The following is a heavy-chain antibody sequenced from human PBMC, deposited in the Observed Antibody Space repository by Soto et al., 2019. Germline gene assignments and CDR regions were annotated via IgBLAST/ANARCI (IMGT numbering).Heavy chain of an antibody. Sequence: PSETLSLTCTVSGGAISSHYWSLVRQAPGKGLEWIGHIYYRGSTNYNPSLRSRSTISVDTSKNQFSLKLNSVTTADAAVYYCARDGREESGIDVWGRGTRVTVSS. CDR3: ARDGREESGIDV. V-gene: IGHV4-59*11. CDR1: GGAISSHY. D-gene: IGHD1-26*01. CDR2: IYYRGST. J-gene: IGHJ6*02.